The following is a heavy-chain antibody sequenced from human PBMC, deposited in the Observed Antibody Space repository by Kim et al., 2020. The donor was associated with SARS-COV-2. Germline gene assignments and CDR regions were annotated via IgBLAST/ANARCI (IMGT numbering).Heavy chain of an antibody. CDR2: IYHSGST. Sequence: SETLSLTCTVSGGSISSSSYYWGWIRQPPGKGLEWIGSIYHSGSTYYNPSLKSRVTISVDTSKNQFSLKLSTGTAADTDVYYCARHRASYTRIAVADYFDYGGQGAPVTVSS. J-gene: IGHJ4*02. V-gene: IGHV4-39*01. CDR1: GGSISSSSYY. CDR3: ARHRASYTRIAVADYFDY. D-gene: IGHD6-19*01.